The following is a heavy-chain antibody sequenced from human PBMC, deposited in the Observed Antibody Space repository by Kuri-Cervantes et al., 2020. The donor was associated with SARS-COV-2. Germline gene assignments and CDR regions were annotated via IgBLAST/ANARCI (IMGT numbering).Heavy chain of an antibody. V-gene: IGHV3-30*02. CDR1: GFTFSSYG. Sequence: GESLKISCAASGFTFSSYGMHWVRQAPGKGLEWVAFIRYDGSNKYYADSVKGRFTISRDNSKNTLYLQMNSLRAEDTAVYYCAKDVAMGAHGVFDYWGQGTLVTVSS. CDR3: AKDVAMGAHGVFDY. CDR2: IRYDGSNK. D-gene: IGHD1-26*01. J-gene: IGHJ4*02.